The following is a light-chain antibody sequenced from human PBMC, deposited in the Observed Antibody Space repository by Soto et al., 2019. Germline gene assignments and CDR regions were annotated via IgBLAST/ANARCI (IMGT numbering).Light chain of an antibody. Sequence: DIVMTQSPDSLAVSLGERATINCKSSQSVLYSSNNKHYLAWYQQKPGQPPKLLIYWASTRESGVPDRFSGSGSGTDFTLTISSLQAEDVAVYYGQQYYSTPPTFGQGTKLEIK. CDR2: WAS. J-gene: IGKJ2*01. V-gene: IGKV4-1*01. CDR1: QSVLYSSNNKHY. CDR3: QQYYSTPPT.